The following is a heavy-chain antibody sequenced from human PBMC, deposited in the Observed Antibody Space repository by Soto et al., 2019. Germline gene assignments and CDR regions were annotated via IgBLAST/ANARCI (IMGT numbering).Heavy chain of an antibody. CDR3: ARFTMVRGNRYGMDV. CDR1: GGPISSGGYY. CDR2: IYYSGST. V-gene: IGHV4-31*03. Sequence: SETLSLTYTVSGGPISSGGYYWSWIRQHPGKGLEWIGYIYYSGSTYYNPSLKSRVTISVDTSKNQFSLKLSSVTAADTAVYYCARFTMVRGNRYGMDVSGQGTTVTVSS. J-gene: IGHJ6*02. D-gene: IGHD3-10*01.